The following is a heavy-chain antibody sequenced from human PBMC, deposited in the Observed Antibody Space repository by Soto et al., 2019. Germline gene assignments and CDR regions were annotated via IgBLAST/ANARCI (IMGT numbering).Heavy chain of an antibody. D-gene: IGHD6-13*01. CDR1: GFAFSTYA. Sequence: GGSLRLSCAAAGFAFSTYAMTWVRQAPGKGLEWVSVISGSGGSSYYATSVKGRFTISRDNSKNTLFLQMNGLSAEDTAVYYCAKVTKRAAAGRYEYYKYGMDVWGQGTTVTVSS. J-gene: IGHJ6*02. CDR3: AKVTKRAAAGRYEYYKYGMDV. V-gene: IGHV3-23*01. CDR2: ISGSGGSS.